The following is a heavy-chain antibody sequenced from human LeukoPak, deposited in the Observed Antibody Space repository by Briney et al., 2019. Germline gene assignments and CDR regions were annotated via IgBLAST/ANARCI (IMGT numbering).Heavy chain of an antibody. D-gene: IGHD1-26*01. CDR3: ARRVGGVDAFDL. Sequence: ESLKISCKGSGYDFTNYWIGWVRQMPGKGLELMGIIYPDDSDTIYRPSFQGQVNISDDKSINTAYLQWSSLKASDTAMYYCARRVGGVDAFDLWGQGTMVTVSS. CDR1: GYDFTNYW. V-gene: IGHV5-51*01. CDR2: IYPDDSDT. J-gene: IGHJ3*01.